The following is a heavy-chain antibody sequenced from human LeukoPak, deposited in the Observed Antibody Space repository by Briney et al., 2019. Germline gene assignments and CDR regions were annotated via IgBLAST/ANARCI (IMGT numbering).Heavy chain of an antibody. CDR3: TREEGTKVYGYCSGGSCYIPDY. CDR1: GFTFSNAW. J-gene: IGHJ4*02. Sequence: GGSLRLSCAASGFTFSNAWMSWVRQAPGKGLEWVGRIKSKTDGGTTEYAASVKGRFTISRDDSKSIAYLQMNSLKTEDTAVYYCTREEGTKVYGYCSGGSCYIPDYWGQGTLVTVSS. V-gene: IGHV3-15*01. CDR2: IKSKTDGGTT. D-gene: IGHD2-15*01.